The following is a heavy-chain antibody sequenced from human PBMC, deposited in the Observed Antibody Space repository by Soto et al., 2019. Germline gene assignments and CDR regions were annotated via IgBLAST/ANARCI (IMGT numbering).Heavy chain of an antibody. V-gene: IGHV3-30*18. Sequence: GGSQSRCGAAPGFTFRSYRTHLVRPAPGKGLEWVAVVSYDGSNKFYADSVKGRFTISRDNSKNTLYLQMNSLRAEDMAVYYCAKESGTDPMGYYYYGMDVWGQGTTVTGSS. CDR2: VSYDGSNK. J-gene: IGHJ6*02. CDR1: GFTFRSYR. D-gene: IGHD1-1*01. CDR3: AKESGTDPMGYYYYGMDV.